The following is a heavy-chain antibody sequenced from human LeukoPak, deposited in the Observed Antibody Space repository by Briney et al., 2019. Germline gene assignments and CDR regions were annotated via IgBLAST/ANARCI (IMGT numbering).Heavy chain of an antibody. CDR3: ARKIAGVWFDP. CDR2: ISGYNGHT. CDR1: GYTLTSYG. D-gene: IGHD6-13*01. J-gene: IGHJ5*02. Sequence: ASVRVACKTSGYTLTSYGITWVRQAPGQGLEWMGWISGYNGHTDYAQNLQGRVTMTLDTSTSTAYMELTRLRSDDTAVYYCARKIAGVWFDPWGQGTLVTVSS. V-gene: IGHV1-18*01.